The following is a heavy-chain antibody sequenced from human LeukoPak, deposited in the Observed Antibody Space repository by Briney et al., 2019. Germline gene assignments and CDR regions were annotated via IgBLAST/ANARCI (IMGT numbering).Heavy chain of an antibody. Sequence: GGSLRLSCAASGLTFSSYAMSWVRQAPGKGLEWVSAISGSGGSTYYADSVKGRFTISRENSKNTLYLQMNSLRAEDTAVYYCAKVRADYGSGSYYFDYWGQGTLVTVSS. CDR3: AKVRADYGSGSYYFDY. D-gene: IGHD3-10*01. CDR1: GLTFSSYA. CDR2: ISGSGGST. J-gene: IGHJ4*02. V-gene: IGHV3-23*01.